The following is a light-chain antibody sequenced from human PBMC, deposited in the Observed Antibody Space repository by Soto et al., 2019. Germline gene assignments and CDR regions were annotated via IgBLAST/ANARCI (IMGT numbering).Light chain of an antibody. J-gene: IGKJ4*01. V-gene: IGKV3-20*01. CDR3: QQHGSTPLT. Sequence: EIVLTQSPGTLSLSVGERVTLSCRASQSVSSYLAWYQQTPGQAPRLLIYDTSNRATGTPDRFSRSGSGTDFTLNISRLEAEDFTVYYCQQHGSTPLTFGGGTTVEIK. CDR1: QSVSSY. CDR2: DTS.